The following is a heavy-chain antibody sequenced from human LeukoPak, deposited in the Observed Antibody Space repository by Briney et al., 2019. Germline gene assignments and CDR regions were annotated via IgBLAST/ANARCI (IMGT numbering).Heavy chain of an antibody. J-gene: IGHJ4*02. D-gene: IGHD3-10*01. CDR1: GGTFSSYA. V-gene: IGHV1-69*13. CDR2: IIPIFGTA. CDR3: ARARGWDGSGSYYIPYYFDY. Sequence: VASVKVSCKASGGTFSSYAISWVRQAPGQGLEWMGGIIPIFGTANYAQKFQGRVMITADESTSTAYMELSSLRSEDTAVYYCARARGWDGSGSYYIPYYFDYWGQGTLVTVSS.